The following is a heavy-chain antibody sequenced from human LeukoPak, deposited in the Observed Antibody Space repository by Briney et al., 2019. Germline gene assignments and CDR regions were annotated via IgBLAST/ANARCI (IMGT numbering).Heavy chain of an antibody. CDR2: ARNKANSYTT. D-gene: IGHD3-10*01. V-gene: IGHV3-72*01. J-gene: IGHJ4*02. Sequence: GGSLRLSCAASGFTFSDHYMDWVRQAPGKGLEWVGRARNKANSYTTEYAASVKGRFTISRDDSKNSMYLQMNSLKTEDTAVYYCARGYGSGSDYTKQPFDYWGQGTLATVSS. CDR1: GFTFSDHY. CDR3: ARGYGSGSDYTKQPFDY.